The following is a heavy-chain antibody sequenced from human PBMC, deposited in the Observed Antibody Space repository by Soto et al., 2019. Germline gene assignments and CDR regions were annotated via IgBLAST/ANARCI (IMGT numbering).Heavy chain of an antibody. J-gene: IGHJ6*02. CDR2: ISGYNGNT. V-gene: IGHV1-18*01. D-gene: IGHD5-18*01. CDR1: GYTFSNFG. CDR3: ARDKGYGFGWSSSHGMDG. Sequence: ASVKVSCKASGYTFSNFGLSWVRLAPGQGLEWMGWISGYNGNTNSAEKFQGRVTMTTDTSKSTAYMEVRSLTSDDTAVYYSARDKGYGFGWSSSHGMDGWGPGSTVTVSS.